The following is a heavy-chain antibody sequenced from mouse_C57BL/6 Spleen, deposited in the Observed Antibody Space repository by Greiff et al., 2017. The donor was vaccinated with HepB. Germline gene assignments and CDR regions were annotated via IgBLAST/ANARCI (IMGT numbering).Heavy chain of an antibody. J-gene: IGHJ3*01. CDR1: GYTFTDYN. CDR3: ARSNYGSSPSWFAY. CDR2: INPNNGGT. Sequence: EVQLQHSGPELVKPGASVKIPCKASGYTFTDYNMDWVKQSHGKSLEWIGDINPNNGGTIYNQKFKGKATLTVDKSSSTAYMELRSLTSEDTAVYYCARSNYGSSPSWFAYWGQGTLVTVSA. V-gene: IGHV1-18*01. D-gene: IGHD1-1*01.